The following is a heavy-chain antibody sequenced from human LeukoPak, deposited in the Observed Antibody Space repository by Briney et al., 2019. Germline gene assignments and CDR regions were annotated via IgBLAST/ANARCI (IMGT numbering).Heavy chain of an antibody. V-gene: IGHV1-8*02. CDR1: GGTFSSYA. D-gene: IGHD3-22*01. CDR3: ARVYSRRSSGYYYADY. J-gene: IGHJ4*02. Sequence: ASVKVSCKASGGTFSSYAINWLRQAAGQGLEWMGWMNPNSGNTGYAQKFQGRGTMTRNTSINTAYMELSSLRSAETAIYYCARVYSRRSSGYYYADYWGQGTLVTVSS. CDR2: MNPNSGNT.